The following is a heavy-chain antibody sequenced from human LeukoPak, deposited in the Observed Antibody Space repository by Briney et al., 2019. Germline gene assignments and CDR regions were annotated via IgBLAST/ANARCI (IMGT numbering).Heavy chain of an antibody. D-gene: IGHD6-19*01. CDR2: LSGSGGNT. Sequence: GGALRLSCAASRFIFSRYAMSWVRQAPGEGVEWVSTLSGSGGNTYYADSVKGRFTISRDNAKNSLYLQMNSLRAEDTAVYYCARDQGLLVVAGRFGYWGQGTLVTVSS. CDR3: ARDQGLLVVAGRFGY. V-gene: IGHV3-23*01. CDR1: RFIFSRYA. J-gene: IGHJ4*02.